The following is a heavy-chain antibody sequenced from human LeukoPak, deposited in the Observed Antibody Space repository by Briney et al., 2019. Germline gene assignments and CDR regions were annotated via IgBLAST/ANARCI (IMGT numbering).Heavy chain of an antibody. V-gene: IGHV3-73*01. CDR1: GFTFSGSA. J-gene: IGHJ3*01. D-gene: IGHD1-1*01. CDR3: TRHSGTTNDAFYV. Sequence: EPGGSLRLSCAASGFTFSGSAMHWVRQASGKGLEWVGRIRTKANSYATAYAASVEGRFTISRDDSKNTAYLQMNSLKTEDTAVYYCTRHSGTTNDAFYVWGQGTMVTVSS. CDR2: IRTKANSYAT.